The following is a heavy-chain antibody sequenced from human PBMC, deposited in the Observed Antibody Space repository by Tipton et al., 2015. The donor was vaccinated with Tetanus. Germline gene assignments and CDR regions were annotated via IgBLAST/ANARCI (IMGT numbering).Heavy chain of an antibody. CDR2: IYYTGNT. CDR1: GDSISSGPYS. CDR3: ARGGDTYFGSSCFYDW. D-gene: IGHD3-22*01. Sequence: TLSLTCTVSGDSISSGPYSWSWLRQHPGKGLEWIGYIYYTGNTYYNPSLKSRVTISVDTSNNQFTLRLISVTAADTAVYYCARGGDTYFGSSCFYDWWGQGTRVTVSS. V-gene: IGHV4-31*03. J-gene: IGHJ4*02.